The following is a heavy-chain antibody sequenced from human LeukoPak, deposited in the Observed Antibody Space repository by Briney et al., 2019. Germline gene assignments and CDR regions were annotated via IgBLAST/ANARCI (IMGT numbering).Heavy chain of an antibody. D-gene: IGHD1-26*01. CDR3: ARWGIVGHDAFDL. V-gene: IGHV3-33*01. Sequence: PGGSLRLSCAGSGFTFSRYGMHWVRQAPGKGLEWVALIRYDGNDHWYGDSAKGRFTISRDNSKDTVYLQMDSLRDEDTAVYYCARWGIVGHDAFDLWGQGTMVNVSS. J-gene: IGHJ3*01. CDR1: GFTFSRYG. CDR2: IRYDGNDH.